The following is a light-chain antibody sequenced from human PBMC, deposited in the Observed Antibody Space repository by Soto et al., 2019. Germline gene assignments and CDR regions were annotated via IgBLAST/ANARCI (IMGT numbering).Light chain of an antibody. CDR3: SSYAGSNNLV. CDR2: EVT. CDR1: SSDVGGYNY. J-gene: IGLJ2*01. V-gene: IGLV2-8*01. Sequence: QSAVTQPPSASGSPGQSVTISCTGTSSDVGGYNYVSWYQQHPGKAPKLMIHEVTKRPSGVPDRFSGSKSGNTASLTVSGLQAEDEADYYCSSYAGSNNLVFGGGTKVTVL.